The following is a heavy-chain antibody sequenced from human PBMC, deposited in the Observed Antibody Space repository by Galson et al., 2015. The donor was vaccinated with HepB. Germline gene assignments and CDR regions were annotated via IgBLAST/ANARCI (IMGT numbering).Heavy chain of an antibody. Sequence: SLRLSCAASGFTFSDYGMHWVRQAPGKGLEWVGVIWYDGSNKYYSDSVKDRFTISRDNSKDRMHLEMNSLRAEDAAVYYCVREQYGDDDAFDNWGQGTMVTVSS. J-gene: IGHJ3*02. CDR3: VREQYGDDDAFDN. D-gene: IGHD4-17*01. CDR2: IWYDGSNK. V-gene: IGHV3-33*01. CDR1: GFTFSDYG.